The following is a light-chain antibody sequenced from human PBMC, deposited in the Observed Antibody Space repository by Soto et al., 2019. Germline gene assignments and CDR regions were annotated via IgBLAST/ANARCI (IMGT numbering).Light chain of an antibody. CDR3: QLSHSTPLT. CDR2: AAS. V-gene: IGKV1-39*01. CDR1: QSISNY. J-gene: IGKJ4*01. Sequence: DIQMTQSPSSLSASVGDRVTITCRASQSISNYLNWYQQKPGKAPKLLIFAASSLQSGVPSRFSGSGSGTDFTLTISSLQPEDFATYYCQLSHSTPLTFGGGTKVEIK.